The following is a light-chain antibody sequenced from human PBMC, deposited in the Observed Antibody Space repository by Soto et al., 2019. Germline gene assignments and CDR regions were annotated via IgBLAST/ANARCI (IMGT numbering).Light chain of an antibody. CDR3: QQTATFPLS. V-gene: IGKV1-12*01. CDR2: RAS. CDR1: QGITSW. Sequence: DIPMTQSPSSVSASVGDRVTITCRASQGITSWLAWYQQQPGKAPKLLIYRASNLQSGVPSRFSGSGSRPDFTLTISGVQPADCANYYCQQTATFPLSFGGGTKVEIK. J-gene: IGKJ4*01.